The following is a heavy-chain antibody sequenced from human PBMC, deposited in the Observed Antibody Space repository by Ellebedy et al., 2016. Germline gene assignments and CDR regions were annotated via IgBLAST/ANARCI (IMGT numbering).Heavy chain of an antibody. CDR1: GFSLDTSAVV. CDR3: AHKSTNREVDY. J-gene: IGHJ4*02. V-gene: IGHV2-5*01. Sequence: SGPTLVKPTQTLTLTCTFSGFSLDTSAVVVGWIRQPPGKALEWLSFIYGNDDKRYRPSLRSRLTINKDTSKNQVVLTMTNMEPVDTGTYFFAHKSTNREVDYWGQGTLVTVSS. D-gene: IGHD1-14*01. CDR2: IYGNDDK.